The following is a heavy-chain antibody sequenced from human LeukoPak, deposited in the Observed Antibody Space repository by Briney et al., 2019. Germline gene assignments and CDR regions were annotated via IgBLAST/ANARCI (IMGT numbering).Heavy chain of an antibody. CDR2: IYYSGST. J-gene: IGHJ1*01. V-gene: IGHV4-39*07. CDR3: ARDSTGYSSGWPGPSRH. D-gene: IGHD6-19*01. Sequence: SETLSLTCTVSGGSVSSSSYYWGWIRQPPGKGLEWIGSIYYSGSTYYNPSLKSRVTISVDTSKNQFSLKLSSVTAADTAVYYCARDSTGYSSGWPGPSRHWGQGTLVTVSS. CDR1: GGSVSSSSYY.